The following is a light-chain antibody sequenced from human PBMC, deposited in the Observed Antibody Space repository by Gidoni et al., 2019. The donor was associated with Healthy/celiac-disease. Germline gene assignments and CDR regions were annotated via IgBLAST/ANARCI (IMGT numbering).Light chain of an antibody. V-gene: IGKV3-20*01. J-gene: IGKJ2*03. Sequence: YQQKTGQAPRLLIYCASSRATGIPDRFSGSGSVTDFTLTISLLEPEDFAVYYCQQYGNSHPGSFXQXTKLEIK. CDR2: CAS. CDR3: QQYGNSHPGS.